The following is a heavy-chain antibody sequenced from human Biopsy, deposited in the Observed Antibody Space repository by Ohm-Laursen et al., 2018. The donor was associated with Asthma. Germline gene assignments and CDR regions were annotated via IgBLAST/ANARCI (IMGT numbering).Heavy chain of an antibody. V-gene: IGHV4-39*01. J-gene: IGHJ4*02. CDR1: GGSISSSSYY. CDR3: VSPPGY. Sequence: TLSLTCTVSGGSISSSSYYWGWIRRPPGKGLEFIGTIYYSGSTYYNPSLKSRVTLSVDASKNQFSLKLTSVAAAATAVYYCVSPPGYWGQGTRVTVSS. CDR2: IYYSGST.